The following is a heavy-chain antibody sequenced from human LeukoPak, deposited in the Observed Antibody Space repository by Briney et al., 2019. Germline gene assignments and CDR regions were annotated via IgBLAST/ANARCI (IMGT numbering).Heavy chain of an antibody. CDR2: VSAYNGDT. CDR3: AREGYPYCSSTSHGCLFDP. D-gene: IGHD2-2*01. J-gene: IGHJ5*02. Sequence: ASVTVSCKASGYTFTSYDISWVRQAPGQGLEWMGWVSAYNGDTNYAQKLQGRVTMTTDTSTNTAYMELRSLRSDDTAVYYCAREGYPYCSSTSHGCLFDPWGQGTLVTVSS. CDR1: GYTFTSYD. V-gene: IGHV1-18*01.